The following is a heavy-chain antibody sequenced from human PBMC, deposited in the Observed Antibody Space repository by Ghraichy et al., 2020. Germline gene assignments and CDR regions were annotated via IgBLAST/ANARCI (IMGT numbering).Heavy chain of an antibody. J-gene: IGHJ5*02. Sequence: SQTLSLTCAVYGGSFSGYYWSWIRQPPGKGLEWIGEINHSGSTNYNPSLKSRVTISVDTSKNHFSLKLSSVTAADTAVYYCARVQNTYYDFWSGYYRGWFDPWGQGTLVTVSS. CDR2: INHSGST. V-gene: IGHV4-34*01. CDR3: ARVQNTYYDFWSGYYRGWFDP. D-gene: IGHD3-3*01. CDR1: GGSFSGYY.